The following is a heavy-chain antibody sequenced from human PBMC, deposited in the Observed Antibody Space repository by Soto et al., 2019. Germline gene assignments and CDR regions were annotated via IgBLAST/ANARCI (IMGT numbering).Heavy chain of an antibody. CDR1: GGSFSGYY. D-gene: IGHD3-3*01. V-gene: IGHV4-34*01. CDR3: ARGGRVFGNYYYRMDV. Sequence: SETLSLTCAVYGGSFSGYYWSWIRQPPGKGLEWIGEINHSGSTNYNPSLKSRVTISVDTSKNQFSLKLSSVTAADTAVYYCARGGRVFGNYYYRMDVWGQGTTVTVSS. CDR2: INHSGST. J-gene: IGHJ6*02.